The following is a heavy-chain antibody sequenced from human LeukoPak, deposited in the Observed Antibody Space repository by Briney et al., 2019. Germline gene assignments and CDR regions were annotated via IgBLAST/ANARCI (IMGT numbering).Heavy chain of an antibody. CDR2: ISSSSSTI. D-gene: IGHD6-13*01. V-gene: IGHV3-48*01. CDR3: AKEWRSSSWYSPYYYYYMDV. J-gene: IGHJ6*03. CDR1: GFTFSSYS. Sequence: GGSLRLSCAASGFTFSSYSMNWVRQAPGKGLEWVSYISSSSSTIYYADSVKGRFTISRDNAKNSLYLQMNSLRAEDTAVYYCAKEWRSSSWYSPYYYYYMDVWGKGTTVTISS.